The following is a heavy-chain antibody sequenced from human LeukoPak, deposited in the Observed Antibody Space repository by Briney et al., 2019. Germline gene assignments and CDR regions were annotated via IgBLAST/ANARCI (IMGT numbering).Heavy chain of an antibody. CDR3: ARAPTVKGDAFDI. CDR2: ISSSSSTI. J-gene: IGHJ3*02. Sequence: GGSLRLSCAASGFTFSSYSMNWVRQAPGKGLEWVSYISSSSSTIYYADSVKGRFTISRDNAKNSLYLQMNSLRAEDTAVYYCARAPTVKGDAFDIWGQGTMVTVSS. D-gene: IGHD4-11*01. V-gene: IGHV3-48*01. CDR1: GFTFSSYS.